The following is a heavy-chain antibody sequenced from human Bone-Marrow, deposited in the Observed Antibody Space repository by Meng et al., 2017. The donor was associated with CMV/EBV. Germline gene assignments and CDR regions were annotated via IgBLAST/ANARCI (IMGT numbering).Heavy chain of an antibody. CDR1: GFTFSNYW. CDR2: INSDGSST. V-gene: IGHV3-74*01. CDR3: ARTLAALGPYGMDV. D-gene: IGHD6-13*01. J-gene: IGHJ6*02. Sequence: GESLKISCAASGFTFSNYWMHWVRQAPGKGLVWVSRINSDGSSTSYADSVKGRFTISRDNAKNSLYLQMNSLRAEDTAVYYCARTLAALGPYGMDVWGQGTTVTVSS.